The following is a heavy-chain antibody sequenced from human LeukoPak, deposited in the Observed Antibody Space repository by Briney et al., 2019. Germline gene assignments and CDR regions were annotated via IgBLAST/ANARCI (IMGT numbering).Heavy chain of an antibody. V-gene: IGHV3-9*01. D-gene: IGHD3-16*01. J-gene: IGHJ4*02. Sequence: GGSLRLSCAASGFTFDDYAMHWVRQAPGKGLDRVSGISWNSGSIDYADSVKGRSTISRDNAKNSLYLQMNSLRAEDTALYYCAKDTGGFTAHSNFDYWGQGTLVTVSS. CDR1: GFTFDDYA. CDR2: ISWNSGSI. CDR3: AKDTGGFTAHSNFDY.